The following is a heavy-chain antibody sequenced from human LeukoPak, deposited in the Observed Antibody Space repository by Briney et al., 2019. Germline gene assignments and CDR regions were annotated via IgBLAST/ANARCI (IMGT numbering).Heavy chain of an antibody. CDR2: ISGSGGST. CDR3: AKRYYYDSSGYYYQGY. D-gene: IGHD3-22*01. J-gene: IGHJ4*02. Sequence: GGSLRLSCAASGFTFSSYAMSWVRQAPGKGLEWVSAISGSGGSTYYADSVKGRFTISRDNSKNTLYLQMNSLRAEDTAVYYCAKRYYYDSSGYYYQGYWGQGTLVTVSS. CDR1: GFTFSSYA. V-gene: IGHV3-23*01.